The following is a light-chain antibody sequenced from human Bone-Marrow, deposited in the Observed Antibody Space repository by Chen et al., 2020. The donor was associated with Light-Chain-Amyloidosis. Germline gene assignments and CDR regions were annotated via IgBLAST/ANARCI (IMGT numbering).Light chain of an antibody. V-gene: IGLV2-14*01. J-gene: IGLJ1*01. CDR1: SSDVGGDNH. CDR2: EVT. Sequence: QSALTQSASVSGSPEQSITISCTGTSSDVGGDNHVSWYQQHPDKAPKLMIYEVTNRPSWVPDRFSGSKSDNTASLTISGLQTEDEADYFCSSYTITNTLVFGSGTRVTVL. CDR3: SSYTITNTLV.